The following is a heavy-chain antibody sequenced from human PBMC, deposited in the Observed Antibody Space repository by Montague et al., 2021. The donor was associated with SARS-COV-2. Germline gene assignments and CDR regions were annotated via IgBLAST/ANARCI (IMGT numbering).Heavy chain of an antibody. CDR2: MSYSGSA. CDR1: GATISSDY. CDR3: ARTSDPSNFDSTGYYGAFDV. D-gene: IGHD3-22*01. J-gene: IGHJ3*01. Sequence: SETLSLTCTVSGATISSDYWSWIRQSPGKGLEWIGYMSYSGSATXXPSLESRVAISRDTSKNQFSLTLIPATAADTAIYYCARTSDPSNFDSTGYYGAFDVGGQGKTGIVSS. V-gene: IGHV4-59*01.